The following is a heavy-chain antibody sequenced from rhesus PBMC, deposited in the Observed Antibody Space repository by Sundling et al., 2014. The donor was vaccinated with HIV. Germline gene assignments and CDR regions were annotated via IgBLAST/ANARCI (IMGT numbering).Heavy chain of an antibody. V-gene: IGHV4S9*01. Sequence: QVQLQESGPGLVKPSETLSLTCDVSGGSISAYYYWNWIRQPPGKGLEWIGSIYDNSASTYYNPSLKSRVAVSKDTSKNHVSLKLNSLTAADTAVYYCASGEGSGISIWYGLASWGQGVVVAVSA. CDR2: IYDNSAST. CDR3: ASGEGSGISIWYGLAS. J-gene: IGHJ6*01. CDR1: GGSISAYYY. D-gene: IGHD6-25*01.